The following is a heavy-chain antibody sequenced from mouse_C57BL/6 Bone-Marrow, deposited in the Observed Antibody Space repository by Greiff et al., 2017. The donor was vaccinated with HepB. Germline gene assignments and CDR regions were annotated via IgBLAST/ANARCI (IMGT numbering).Heavy chain of an antibody. CDR2: ISDGGSYT. J-gene: IGHJ1*03. CDR3: ARDPMITTFDWYFDV. V-gene: IGHV5-4*01. Sequence: EVQRVESGGGLVKPGGSLKLSCAASGFTFSSYAMSWVRQTPEKRLEWVATISDGGSYTYYPDNVKGRFTISRDNAKNNLYLQMSHLKSEDTAMYYCARDPMITTFDWYFDVWGTGTTVTVSS. D-gene: IGHD2-4*01. CDR1: GFTFSSYA.